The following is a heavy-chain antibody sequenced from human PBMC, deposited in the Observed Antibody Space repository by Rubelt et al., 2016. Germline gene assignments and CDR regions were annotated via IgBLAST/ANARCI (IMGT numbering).Heavy chain of an antibody. D-gene: IGHD3-22*01. Sequence: QLQPQESGPGLVKPSETLSLTCSVSGSSISSGTYYWGWIRQPPGKGLEWIGSIYHSGSTYYNPSLKSRVTILVDTSKNQLSLKLSSVTAADTAVYYCAGHYFDSSALSDFWGQGTLVTVSS. CDR3: AGHYFDSSALSDF. CDR1: GSSISSGTYY. J-gene: IGHJ4*02. V-gene: IGHV4-39*07. CDR2: IYHSGST.